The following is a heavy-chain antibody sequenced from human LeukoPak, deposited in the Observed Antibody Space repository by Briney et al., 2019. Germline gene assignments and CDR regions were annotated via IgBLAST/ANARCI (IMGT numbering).Heavy chain of an antibody. CDR2: IKSKTDGGTT. CDR1: GFTFSDAW. J-gene: IGHJ4*02. CDR3: TTDIWSGYGLDY. Sequence: GGSLRLSCAASGFTFSDAWMSWVRQAPGKGLEWVGRIKSKTDGGTTDYAAPVKGRFTISRDDSKNTLYLQMNSLKTEDTAVYYCTTDIWSGYGLDYWGQGTLVTVSS. D-gene: IGHD3-3*01. V-gene: IGHV3-15*01.